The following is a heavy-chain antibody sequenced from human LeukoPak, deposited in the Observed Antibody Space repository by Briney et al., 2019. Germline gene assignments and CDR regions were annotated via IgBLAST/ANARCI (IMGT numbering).Heavy chain of an antibody. V-gene: IGHV4-39*07. Sequence: SETLSLTCTVSGGSISSSSYYWGWIRQPPGKGLEWIGSIYYSGSTYYNPSLKSRVTISVDTSKNQFSLKLSSVTAADTAVYYCARVRPYYDSSGYYDYFDYWGQGTLVTVSS. CDR3: ARVRPYYDSSGYYDYFDY. J-gene: IGHJ4*02. CDR1: GGSISSSSYY. D-gene: IGHD3-22*01. CDR2: IYYSGST.